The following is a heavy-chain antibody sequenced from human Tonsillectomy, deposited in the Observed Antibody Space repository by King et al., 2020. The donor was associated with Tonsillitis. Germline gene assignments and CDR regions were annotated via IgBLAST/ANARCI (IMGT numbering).Heavy chain of an antibody. J-gene: IGHJ4*02. Sequence: TLKESGPVLVKPTETLTLTCTVSGFSLSNARMGVSWIRQPPGKALEWLAHIFSNDEKSYSTSLKSRLTISKDTSKSQVVLTMTNMDPVDTATYYCARTQAVVTAYIDYWGQGTLVTVSS. D-gene: IGHD2-21*02. CDR2: IFSNDEK. CDR1: GFSLSNARMG. V-gene: IGHV2-26*01. CDR3: ARTQAVVTAYIDY.